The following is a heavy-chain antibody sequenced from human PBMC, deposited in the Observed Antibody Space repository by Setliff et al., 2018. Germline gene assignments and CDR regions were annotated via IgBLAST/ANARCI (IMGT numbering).Heavy chain of an antibody. CDR3: ARMSGFQYIDV. J-gene: IGHJ6*03. CDR1: GDSLSSRRNC. D-gene: IGHD3-3*01. V-gene: IGHV4-61*09. Sequence: LSLTCTVSGDSLSSRRNCWGWFRQPAGKELEWIGQIYTSWSTNYNPSLKSRVTISLDTSKNQFSLSLTSVTAEDTAVYYCARMSGFQYIDVWDKGTTVTVSS. CDR2: IYTSWST.